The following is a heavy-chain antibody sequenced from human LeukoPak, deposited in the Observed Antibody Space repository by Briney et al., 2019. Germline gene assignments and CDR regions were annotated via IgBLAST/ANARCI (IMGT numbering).Heavy chain of an antibody. Sequence: GASVKVSCKASGYTFTCYGISWVRQAPGQGLEWMGWISAYNGNTNYAQKLQGRVTMTTDTSTSTAYMELRSLRSDDTAVYYCARAPWPPLGYCSSTSCYYFDYWGQGTLVTVSS. D-gene: IGHD2-2*01. CDR2: ISAYNGNT. CDR1: GYTFTCYG. V-gene: IGHV1-18*01. CDR3: ARAPWPPLGYCSSTSCYYFDY. J-gene: IGHJ4*02.